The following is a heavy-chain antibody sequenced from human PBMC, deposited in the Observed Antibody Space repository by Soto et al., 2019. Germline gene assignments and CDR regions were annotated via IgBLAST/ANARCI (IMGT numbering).Heavy chain of an antibody. CDR1: SGSISSTNW. D-gene: IGHD2-2*01. CDR2: IYHSGSI. V-gene: IGHV4-4*02. Sequence: QVQLQESGPGLVKPSGTLSLTCAVSSGSISSTNWWSWVRQPPGKGLEWIGEIYHSGSINYNPSLKSRVPMSVDKSKNQFSLKLSSVTAADTAIYYCARDCSSSSCYGRAFDVWGQGTMVTVSS. CDR3: ARDCSSSSCYGRAFDV. J-gene: IGHJ3*01.